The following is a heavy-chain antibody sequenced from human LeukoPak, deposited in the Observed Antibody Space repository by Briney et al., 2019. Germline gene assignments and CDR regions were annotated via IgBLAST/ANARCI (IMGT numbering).Heavy chain of an antibody. V-gene: IGHV4-59*01. J-gene: IGHJ5*02. CDR2: IYYSGST. D-gene: IGHD5-18*01. CDR1: GGSISSYY. Sequence: SETLSLTCTVSGGSISSYYWSWIRQPPGKGLEWIGYIYYSGSTNYNTSLKSRVTISVDTSKNQFSLKLSSVTAADTAVYYCARDALAGYGYDWFDPWGQGTLVTVSS. CDR3: ARDALAGYGYDWFDP.